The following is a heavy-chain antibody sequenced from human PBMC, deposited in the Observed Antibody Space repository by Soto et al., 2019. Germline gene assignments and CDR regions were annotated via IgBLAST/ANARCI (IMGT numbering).Heavy chain of an antibody. CDR3: ARGGVSTRTFDY. Sequence: GESLKISCKGSGYNFAGYWIAWVRQMPGKGLELMGIIYPSDSDTRYRPSFQGQVTISADKSISSAYLQWSSLRASDTAIYYCARGGVSTRTFDYWGQGTPATVSS. CDR1: GYNFAGYW. CDR2: IYPSDSDT. D-gene: IGHD3-3*01. V-gene: IGHV5-51*01. J-gene: IGHJ4*02.